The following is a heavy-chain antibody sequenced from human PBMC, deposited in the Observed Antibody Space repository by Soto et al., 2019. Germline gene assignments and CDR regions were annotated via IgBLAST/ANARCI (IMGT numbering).Heavy chain of an antibody. CDR3: ARDYYDSSGYQVDYYYYGMDV. CDR2: IIPIFGTA. CDR1: GGTFSSYA. J-gene: IGHJ6*02. Sequence: QVQLVQSGAEVKKPGSSVKVSCKASGGTFSSYAISWVRQAPGQGLEWMGGIIPIFGTANYAQKFQGGVTITADKSTSTAYMELSSLRSEDTAVYYCARDYYDSSGYQVDYYYYGMDVWGQGTTVTVSS. V-gene: IGHV1-69*06. D-gene: IGHD3-22*01.